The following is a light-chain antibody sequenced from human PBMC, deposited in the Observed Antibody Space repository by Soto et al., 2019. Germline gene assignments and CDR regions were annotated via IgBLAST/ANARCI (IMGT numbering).Light chain of an antibody. V-gene: IGLV2-8*01. J-gene: IGLJ1*01. CDR3: SSYAGSYRGV. CDR1: SSDVGSYNY. Sequence: QSALTQPPSASGSPGQSVTISCTGTSSDVGSYNYVSWYQQHPGKAPKLMIYEVSKRPSGVPNRFSGSKSGNTAFLTVSGLQAEDEADYYCSSYAGSYRGVFGTGTKLTVL. CDR2: EVS.